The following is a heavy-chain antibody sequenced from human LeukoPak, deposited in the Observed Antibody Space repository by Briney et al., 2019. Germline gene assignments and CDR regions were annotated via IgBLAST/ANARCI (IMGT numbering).Heavy chain of an antibody. Sequence: GGSLRLSCAASGFTFSSYGMHWVRQAPGKGLEWVAVISYDGSNKYYADSVKGRFTISRDNSKNTLYLQMNSLRAEDTAVYYCAKYGYGGNGGYADWGQGTLVTVSS. J-gene: IGHJ4*02. D-gene: IGHD4-23*01. CDR1: GFTFSSYG. V-gene: IGHV3-30*18. CDR3: AKYGYGGNGGYAD. CDR2: ISYDGSNK.